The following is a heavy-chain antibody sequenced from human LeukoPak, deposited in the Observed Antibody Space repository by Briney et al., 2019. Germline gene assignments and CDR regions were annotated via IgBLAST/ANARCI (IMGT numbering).Heavy chain of an antibody. CDR1: GFTFSSYS. CDR2: ISSSSSYI. D-gene: IGHD4-17*01. V-gene: IGHV3-21*01. J-gene: IGHJ4*02. Sequence: PGGSLRLSCAASGFTFSSYSMNWVRQAPGKGLEWVSSISSSSSYIYYADSVKGRFTISRDNAKNSLYLQMNSLRAEDTGVYYCAQTAVTTFDYWGQGTLVTVSS. CDR3: AQTAVTTFDY.